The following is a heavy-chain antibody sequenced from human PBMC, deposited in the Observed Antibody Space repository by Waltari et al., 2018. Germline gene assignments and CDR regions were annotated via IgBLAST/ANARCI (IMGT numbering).Heavy chain of an antibody. D-gene: IGHD3-16*02. Sequence: QVQLQESGPGLVKPSQTLSLTCTVSGGSISSGDYYWSWIRQPPGKGLEWIGYIYYSGRTYYNPSLKSRVTIAVDTSKNQFSLKLSSVTAADTAVYYCARAGGNPYDYIWGSYRYLYDYWGQGTLVTVSS. CDR3: ARAGGNPYDYIWGSYRYLYDY. J-gene: IGHJ4*02. CDR1: GGSISSGDYY. V-gene: IGHV4-30-4*08. CDR2: IYYSGRT.